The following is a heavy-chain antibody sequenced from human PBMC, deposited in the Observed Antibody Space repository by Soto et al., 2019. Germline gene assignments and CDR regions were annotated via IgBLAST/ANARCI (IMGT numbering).Heavy chain of an antibody. J-gene: IGHJ2*01. V-gene: IGHV3-48*03. CDR3: ARDIVVVPAARIWWYFDL. D-gene: IGHD2-2*01. Sequence: VQLVESGGGLVQPGGSLRLSCAASGFTFSSYEMYWVRQAPGKGLEWVSYISSSGSTIYYADSVKGRFTISRDNAKNSLYLQMNSLRAEDTAVYYCARDIVVVPAARIWWYFDLWGRGTLVTVSS. CDR1: GFTFSSYE. CDR2: ISSSGSTI.